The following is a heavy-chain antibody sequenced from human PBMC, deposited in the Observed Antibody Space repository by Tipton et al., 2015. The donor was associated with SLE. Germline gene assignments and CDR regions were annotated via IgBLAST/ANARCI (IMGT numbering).Heavy chain of an antibody. Sequence: TLSLTCTVSGSSISSYYWSWIRQPAGKGLEWIGRIYTSGSTNYNPSLKSRATMSVDTSKNQFSLKLSSVTAADTAVYYCARDQDNWSPALFDIWGQGTMVTVSS. V-gene: IGHV4-4*07. J-gene: IGHJ3*02. D-gene: IGHD1-20*01. CDR2: IYTSGST. CDR3: ARDQDNWSPALFDI. CDR1: GSSISSYY.